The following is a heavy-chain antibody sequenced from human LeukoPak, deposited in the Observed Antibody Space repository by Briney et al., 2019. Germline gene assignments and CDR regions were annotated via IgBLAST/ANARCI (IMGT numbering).Heavy chain of an antibody. V-gene: IGHV1-18*01. CDR2: ISAYNGNT. CDR1: GYTFTNYG. J-gene: IGHJ4*02. D-gene: IGHD1-1*01. CDR3: GRSGRRDNWNDDY. Sequence: ASVKVSCKASGYTFTNYGISWVRQAPGQGLEWMGWISAYNGNTYYVEKLQGRVTMTTDTSTNTAYMELRSLRSDDTAVYYCGRSGRRDNWNDDYWGQGTLVTVSS.